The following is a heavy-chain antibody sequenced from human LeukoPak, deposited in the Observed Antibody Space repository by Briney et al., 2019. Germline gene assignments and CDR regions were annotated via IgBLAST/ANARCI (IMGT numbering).Heavy chain of an antibody. D-gene: IGHD1-20*01. V-gene: IGHV1-2*02. CDR3: ARDPVTGTTNFDY. CDR1: GYTFTGYY. J-gene: IGHJ4*02. CDR2: IDPNSGGT. Sequence: ASVKVSCTAAGYTFTGYYMHWVRQAPGQGLGWMGWIDPNSGGTNYAQKFQRRVTMTRDTSISTACMELSRLRSDETAVYYCARDPVTGTTNFDYWGQRTLVTVSS.